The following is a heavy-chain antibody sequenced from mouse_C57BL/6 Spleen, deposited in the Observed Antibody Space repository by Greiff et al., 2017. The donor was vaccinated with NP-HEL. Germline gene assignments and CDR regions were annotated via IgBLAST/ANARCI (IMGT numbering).Heavy chain of an antibody. V-gene: IGHV7-3*01. Sequence: EVMLVESGGGLVQPGGSLSLSCAASGFTFTDYYMSWVRQPPGKALEWLGFIRNKANGYTTEYSASVKGRFTISRDNSKSILYLQMNALRAEDSATYYCARSGTGNFDYWGQGTTLTVSS. J-gene: IGHJ2*01. CDR1: GFTFTDYY. CDR2: IRNKANGYTT. CDR3: ARSGTGNFDY. D-gene: IGHD3-3*01.